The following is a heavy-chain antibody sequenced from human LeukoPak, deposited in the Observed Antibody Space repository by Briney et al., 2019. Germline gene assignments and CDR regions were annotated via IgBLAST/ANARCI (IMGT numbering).Heavy chain of an antibody. Sequence: TLSLTCTVSGGSISSGSYYWSWIRQPAGKGLEWIGRIYTSGSTNYNPSLKSRVTISVDTSKNQFSLKLSSVTAADTAVYYCARAGAVYYYYYMDVWGKGTTVTVSS. CDR1: GGSISSGSYY. D-gene: IGHD1-26*01. J-gene: IGHJ6*03. CDR3: ARAGAVYYYYYMDV. V-gene: IGHV4-61*02. CDR2: IYTSGST.